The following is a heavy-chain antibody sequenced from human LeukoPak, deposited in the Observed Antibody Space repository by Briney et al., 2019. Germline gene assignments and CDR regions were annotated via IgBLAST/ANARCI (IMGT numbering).Heavy chain of an antibody. CDR2: VYSSGTT. CDR1: GGSFSGYY. J-gene: IGHJ3*02. Sequence: SETLSLTCAVYGGSFSGYYWSWIRQPPGKGLEWIATVYSSGTTYFNPSVKSRVTIFMDPSKNQFSLKLTSVTAADTAVYYCARQAGGGNDAFDIWGQGKMVTVFS. V-gene: IGHV4-34*01. CDR3: ARQAGGGNDAFDI. D-gene: IGHD1-14*01.